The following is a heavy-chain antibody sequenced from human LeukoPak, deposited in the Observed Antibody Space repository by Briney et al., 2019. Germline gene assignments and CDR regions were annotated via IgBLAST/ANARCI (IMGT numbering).Heavy chain of an antibody. J-gene: IGHJ4*02. CDR2: ISGYNGNT. CDR3: VKVIYSNYGYFDY. D-gene: IGHD4-11*01. V-gene: IGHV1-18*01. CDR1: GYTFTSYG. Sequence: ASVKVSCKATGYTFTSYGISWVRQAPGQGPEWMGWISGYNGNTRYAQKFQGRVTMTTDTSTSTAYMELRSLRAEDTAVYYCVKVIYSNYGYFDYWGQGTLVTVSS.